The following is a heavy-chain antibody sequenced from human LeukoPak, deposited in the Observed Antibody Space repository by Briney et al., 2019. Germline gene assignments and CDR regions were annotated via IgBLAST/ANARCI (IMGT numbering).Heavy chain of an antibody. Sequence: PGGSLRLSFAASGFTFSSYAMSWVRQAPGKGLEWVSAISGSGGSTYYADSVKGRFTISRDNSKNTLYLQMNSLRAEDTAVYYCAGGGGLPFDYWGQGTLVTVSS. CDR3: AGGGGLPFDY. CDR1: GFTFSSYA. CDR2: ISGSGGST. V-gene: IGHV3-23*01. D-gene: IGHD3-16*01. J-gene: IGHJ4*02.